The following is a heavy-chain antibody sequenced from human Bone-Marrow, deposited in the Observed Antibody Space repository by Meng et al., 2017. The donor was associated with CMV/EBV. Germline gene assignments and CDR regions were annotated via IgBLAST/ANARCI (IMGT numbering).Heavy chain of an antibody. V-gene: IGHV3-21*06. CDR1: GFKFNFHG. D-gene: IGHD4-23*01. Sequence: GGSLRLSCAASGFKFNFHGMNWVRQSPGKGLEWVSSISKSSIYIYYADSVKGRFTVSRDNAKNSLYLQMSSLRPEDTAIYYCARDVTTLGYSGMAVWGQGHTV. J-gene: IGHJ6*02. CDR3: ARDVTTLGYSGMAV. CDR2: ISKSSIYI.